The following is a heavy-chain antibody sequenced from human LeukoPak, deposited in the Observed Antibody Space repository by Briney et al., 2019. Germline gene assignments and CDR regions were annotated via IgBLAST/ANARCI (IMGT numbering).Heavy chain of an antibody. Sequence: GGSLRLSCAASGFTFSSYWMHWVRQAPGKGLVWVSRINSDGSRTNYADSVKGRFTISRDNAKNTLYLQMNSLRAEDTAVYYCAREGLLFDYGDHATSFDYWGQGTLVTVSS. V-gene: IGHV3-74*01. J-gene: IGHJ4*02. CDR2: INSDGSRT. CDR3: AREGLLFDYGDHATSFDY. CDR1: GFTFSSYW. D-gene: IGHD4-17*01.